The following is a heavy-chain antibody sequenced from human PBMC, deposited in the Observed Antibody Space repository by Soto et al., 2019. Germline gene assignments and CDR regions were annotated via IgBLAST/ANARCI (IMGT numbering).Heavy chain of an antibody. J-gene: IGHJ4*02. CDR2: IYPSGST. D-gene: IGHD5-12*01. Sequence: SETLSLTCTVSGGPISGPSWIWIRQPAGRGLEWIGHIYPSGSTSYNPSLRSRVTMSLDTSNNQIFLNLTSVTAADTAVFYCVRGRSYSVYDIWGPGTLVTVPS. V-gene: IGHV4-4*07. CDR3: VRGRSYSVYDI. CDR1: GGPISGPS.